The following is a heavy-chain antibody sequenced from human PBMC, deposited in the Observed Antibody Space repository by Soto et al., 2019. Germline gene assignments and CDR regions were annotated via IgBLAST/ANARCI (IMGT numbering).Heavy chain of an antibody. CDR1: GYTFASYA. J-gene: IGHJ4*02. Sequence: ASVKVSCKASGYTFASYAMHWVRQAPGQRLDWMGWINAGNGNTKYSQKFQGRVTITRDTSASTAYMELSSLRSEDTAVYYCARDYYKYYDSSGYYRSPAYWGQGTLVTVSS. CDR3: ARDYYKYYDSSGYYRSPAY. V-gene: IGHV1-3*01. CDR2: INAGNGNT. D-gene: IGHD3-22*01.